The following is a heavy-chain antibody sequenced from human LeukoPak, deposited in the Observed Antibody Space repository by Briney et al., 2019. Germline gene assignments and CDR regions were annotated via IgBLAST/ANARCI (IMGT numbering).Heavy chain of an antibody. CDR3: ARADVDTTMAYFFDY. J-gene: IGHJ4*02. V-gene: IGHV3-30*04. CDR1: GFTLSSYA. D-gene: IGHD5-18*01. CDR2: ISYDGSNK. Sequence: SGGSLRLSCAASGFTLSSYAMHWVRQAPGKGLEWVAVISYDGSNKYYADSVKGRFTISRDNSKNTLYLQMNSLRAEDTAVYYCARADVDTTMAYFFDYWGQGTLVTVSS.